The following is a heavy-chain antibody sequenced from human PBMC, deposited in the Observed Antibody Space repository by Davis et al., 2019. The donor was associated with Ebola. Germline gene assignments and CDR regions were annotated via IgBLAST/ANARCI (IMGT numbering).Heavy chain of an antibody. CDR1: GFTFSDYY. Sequence: GGSLRLSCAASGFTFSDYYMSWIRQAPGKGLEWVSAISGSGGSTYYADSVKGRFTISRDNSKNTAYLQMNSLKTEDTAVYYCTGADYGDYGVFDYWGQGTLVTVSS. CDR3: TGADYGDYGVFDY. V-gene: IGHV3-23*01. CDR2: ISGSGGST. J-gene: IGHJ4*02. D-gene: IGHD4-17*01.